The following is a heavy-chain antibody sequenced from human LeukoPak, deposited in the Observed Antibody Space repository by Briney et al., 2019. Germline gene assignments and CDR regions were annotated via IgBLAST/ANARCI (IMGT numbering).Heavy chain of an antibody. D-gene: IGHD4-23*01. J-gene: IGHJ3*01. V-gene: IGHV3-11*01. CDR3: AKDRTTVITNAFDV. Sequence: GGSLRLSCAASGFTFSGYYMSWIRQAPGKGLEWVSYISNSGTIIYYADSVKGRFTISRDNSKNTLYLQMYSLRAEDTATYYCAKDRTTVITNAFDVWGQGTVVSVSS. CDR2: ISNSGTII. CDR1: GFTFSGYY.